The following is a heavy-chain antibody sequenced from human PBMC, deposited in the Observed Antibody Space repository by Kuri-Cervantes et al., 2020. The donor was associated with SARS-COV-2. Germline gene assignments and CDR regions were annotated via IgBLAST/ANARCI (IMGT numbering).Heavy chain of an antibody. V-gene: IGHV1-2*04. D-gene: IGHD5-18*01. CDR1: GYTFTGYY. J-gene: IGHJ6*02. Sequence: ASVEVSCKASGYTFTGYYMHWVRQAPGQGLEWMGWINPNSGGTNYAQKFQGWVTMTRDTSISTAYMELSRLRSDDTAVYYCARDLIRGYSYGFFGMDVWGQGTTVAVSS. CDR2: INPNSGGT. CDR3: ARDLIRGYSYGFFGMDV.